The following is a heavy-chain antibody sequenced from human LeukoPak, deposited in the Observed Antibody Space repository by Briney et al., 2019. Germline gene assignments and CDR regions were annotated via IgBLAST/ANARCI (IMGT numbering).Heavy chain of an antibody. CDR3: ARDLGYDSSGYYIYGFDI. Sequence: GGSLRLSCAASGFTFSSYSMNRVRQAPGKGLEWVSSISSSSSYIYYADSVKGRFTISRDNAKNSLYLQMNSLRAEDTAVYYCARDLGYDSSGYYIYGFDIWGQGTMVTVSS. V-gene: IGHV3-21*01. J-gene: IGHJ3*02. CDR2: ISSSSSYI. D-gene: IGHD3-22*01. CDR1: GFTFSSYS.